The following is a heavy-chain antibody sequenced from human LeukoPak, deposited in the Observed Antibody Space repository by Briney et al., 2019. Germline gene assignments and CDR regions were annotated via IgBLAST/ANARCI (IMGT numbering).Heavy chain of an antibody. CDR2: INPNAGGT. CDR1: GYTFTDYY. Sequence: ASVKVSCKASGYTFTDYYVHWVRQAPAQGLEWMGWINPNAGGTNYAQKFQGRVTMAWDTSITTTYMELSRLTSDDTAVYYGATAHTTGWYWGQGTQVTISS. V-gene: IGHV1-2*02. CDR3: ATAHTTGWY. D-gene: IGHD6-19*01. J-gene: IGHJ4*02.